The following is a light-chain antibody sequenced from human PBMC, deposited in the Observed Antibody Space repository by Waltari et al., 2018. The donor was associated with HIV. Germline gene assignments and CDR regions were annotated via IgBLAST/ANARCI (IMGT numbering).Light chain of an antibody. V-gene: IGLV1-47*01. CDR1: TSNVGSNF. CDR2: RDN. CDR3: ATWDGSLGGAYV. J-gene: IGLJ1*01. Sequence: QSVLTQPPSASGTPGQRVTISCSGTTSNVGSNFVSWYQQLPGPAPKLLIYRDNRRPAGVPDRFAGSKSGASASLAISGLRSEDEGDYYCATWDGSLGGAYVFGAGTKVSVL.